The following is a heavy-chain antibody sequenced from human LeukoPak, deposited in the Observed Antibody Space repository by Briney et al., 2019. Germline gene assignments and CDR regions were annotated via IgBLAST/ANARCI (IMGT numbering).Heavy chain of an antibody. D-gene: IGHD1-26*01. V-gene: IGHV4-59*01. Sequence: SETLSLTCTVSGGSISSYYWSWVRQPPGKGLEWIGFVYYTGSTNYNPSLKSRVTISVDTSKNQFSLKLSSVTAADTAVYYCARQSGSYYGNFDYWGQGTLVTVSS. CDR3: ARQSGSYYGNFDY. CDR1: GGSISSYY. CDR2: VYYTGST. J-gene: IGHJ4*02.